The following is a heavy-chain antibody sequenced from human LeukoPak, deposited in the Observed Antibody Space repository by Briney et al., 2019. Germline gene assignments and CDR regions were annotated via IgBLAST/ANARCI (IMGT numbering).Heavy chain of an antibody. Sequence: PGGSLRLSCAASGFTFSSYSMNWVRQAPGKGLEWVSSISSSSNYIYYADSVKGRFTISRDNAKNSLYLQMNSLRAEDTAVYYCARVRFLEWYYRHYYYMDVWGKGTTVTVSS. CDR1: GFTFSSYS. D-gene: IGHD3-3*01. CDR3: ARVRFLEWYYRHYYYMDV. J-gene: IGHJ6*03. V-gene: IGHV3-21*01. CDR2: ISSSSNYI.